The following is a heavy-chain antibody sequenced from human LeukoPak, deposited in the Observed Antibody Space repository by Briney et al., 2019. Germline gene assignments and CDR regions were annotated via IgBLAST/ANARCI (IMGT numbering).Heavy chain of an antibody. V-gene: IGHV3-7*02. CDR2: IKQDGSEK. Sequence: GGSLRLSCAASGFTFSNYWMSWVRQAPGKGLEWVATIKQDGSEKYYVDSVKGRFTISRDNAENSLYLQLTSLRAEDTAVYYCARGKEQQLYAFDIWGQGTMVTVSS. J-gene: IGHJ3*02. D-gene: IGHD6-13*01. CDR3: ARGKEQQLYAFDI. CDR1: GFTFSNYW.